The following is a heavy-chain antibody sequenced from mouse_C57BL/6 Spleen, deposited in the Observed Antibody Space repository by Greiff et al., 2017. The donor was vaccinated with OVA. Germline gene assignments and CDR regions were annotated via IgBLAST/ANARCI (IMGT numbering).Heavy chain of an antibody. D-gene: IGHD6-1*01. CDR3: TRDPPTGVPSWFAY. J-gene: IGHJ3*01. CDR1: GFTFSSYA. CDR2: ISSGGDYI. Sequence: EVQRVESGEGLVKPGGSLKLSCAASGFTFSSYAMSWVRQTPEKRLEWVAYISSGGDYIYYADTVKGRFTISRDNARNTLYLQMSSLKSEDTAMYYCTRDPPTGVPSWFAYWGQGTLVTVSA. V-gene: IGHV5-9-1*02.